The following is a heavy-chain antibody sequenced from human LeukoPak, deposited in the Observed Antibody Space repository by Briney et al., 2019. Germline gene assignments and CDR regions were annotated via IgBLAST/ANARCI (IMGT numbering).Heavy chain of an antibody. CDR3: ATIGTGDYREDS. CDR1: GFTLSSYE. Sequence: GGSLRLSCTVSGFTLSSYEMSWIRQAPGKGLEWVSVIYAGDTIHYADSVKGRFTISRDNSKNTVYLQMNSLRAEDTALYYCATIGTGDYREDSWGQGTLVTVSS. J-gene: IGHJ4*02. CDR2: IYAGDTI. V-gene: IGHV3-66*01. D-gene: IGHD3/OR15-3a*01.